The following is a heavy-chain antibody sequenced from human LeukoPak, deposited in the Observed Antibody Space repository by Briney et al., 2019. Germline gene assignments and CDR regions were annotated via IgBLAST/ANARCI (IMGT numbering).Heavy chain of an antibody. CDR3: NLDVLLWFGELLKLHLYFDY. Sequence: GGSLRLSCAASGFTFSNYGMHWVRQAPGKGLEWVAFVYYDGRNKFYAASVKGRFTISRDNSRNSLYIHMNSLRTEDSAVYYCNLDVLLWFGELLKLHLYFDYWGQGTLVTVSS. CDR1: GFTFSNYG. V-gene: IGHV3-30*02. J-gene: IGHJ4*02. D-gene: IGHD3-10*01. CDR2: VYYDGRNK.